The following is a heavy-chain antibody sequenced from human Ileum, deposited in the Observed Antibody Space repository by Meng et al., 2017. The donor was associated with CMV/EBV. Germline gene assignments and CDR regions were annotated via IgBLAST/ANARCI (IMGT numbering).Heavy chain of an antibody. V-gene: IGHV1-18*01. CDR1: GYTFTSYG. D-gene: IGHD3-3*01. CDR3: ARGFNYDFWNGYYTNYYYYGMDV. Sequence: ASVKVSCKASGYTFTSYGISWVRQAPGQGLEWMGWISAYNGNTNYAQKLQGRVTMTTDTSTSTAYMELRSLRSDDTAVYYCARGFNYDFWNGYYTNYYYYGMDVWGQGTTVTVSS. J-gene: IGHJ6*02. CDR2: ISAYNGNT.